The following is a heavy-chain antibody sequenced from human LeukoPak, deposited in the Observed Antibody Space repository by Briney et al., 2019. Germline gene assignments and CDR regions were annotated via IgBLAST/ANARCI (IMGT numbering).Heavy chain of an antibody. CDR1: GGSFSGYY. D-gene: IGHD3-22*01. CDR3: AREVVITNYFDY. Sequence: SETLSLTCAVYGGSFSGYYWSWIRQPPGKGLEWIGEINHSGSTNYNPSLKSRVTISVDTSKNQFSLKLSSVTAADTAVYYCAREVVITNYFDYWGQGSLVTVSS. J-gene: IGHJ4*02. CDR2: INHSGST. V-gene: IGHV4-34*01.